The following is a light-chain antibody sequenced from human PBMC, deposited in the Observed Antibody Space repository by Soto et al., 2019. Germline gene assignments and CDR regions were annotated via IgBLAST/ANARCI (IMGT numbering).Light chain of an antibody. J-gene: IGKJ2*01. Sequence: EIVLTQSPGTLSLSPGERATLSCRTSRSDRNTYLAWYQQKPGQAPRLLIYGASSRATGIPDRFSGSGSGIDFTLTISRLELEDFAVYFCQHYGASPPVYAFGQGTKLEIK. CDR2: GAS. CDR3: QHYGASPPVYA. CDR1: RSDRNTY. V-gene: IGKV3-20*01.